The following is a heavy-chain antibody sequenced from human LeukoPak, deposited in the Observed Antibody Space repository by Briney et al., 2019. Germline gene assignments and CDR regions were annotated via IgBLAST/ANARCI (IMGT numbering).Heavy chain of an antibody. CDR2: INHSGST. D-gene: IGHD3-22*01. Sequence: SETLSLTCAVYGGSFSGYYWSWIRQPPGKGLEWIGEINHSGSTNYNPSLKSRVTISVDTSKNQFSLKLSSVTAADTAVYYCARGSIHYYDSSGYDYWGQGTLVTVSS. CDR3: ARGSIHYYDSSGYDY. CDR1: GGSFSGYY. J-gene: IGHJ4*02. V-gene: IGHV4-34*01.